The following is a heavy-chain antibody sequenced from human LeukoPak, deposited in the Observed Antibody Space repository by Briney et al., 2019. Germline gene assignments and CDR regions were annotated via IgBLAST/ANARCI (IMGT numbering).Heavy chain of an antibody. CDR3: ASSSGYYFSAFDI. D-gene: IGHD3-22*01. CDR2: ITASGTAM. CDR1: GFTFSSYS. Sequence: GGSLRLSCAASGFTFSSYSMNWVRQAPGKGLEWVSHITASGTAMFYADSVKGRFTISRDNSKNTLYLQMNSLRAEDTAVYYCASSSGYYFSAFDIWGQGTMVTVSS. J-gene: IGHJ3*02. V-gene: IGHV3-48*01.